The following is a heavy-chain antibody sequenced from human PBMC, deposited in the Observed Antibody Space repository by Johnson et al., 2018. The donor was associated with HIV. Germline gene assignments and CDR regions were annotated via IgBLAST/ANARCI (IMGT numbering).Heavy chain of an antibody. CDR2: LSYDGGNK. J-gene: IGHJ3*02. Sequence: QAQLLESGGGVVQPGRSLRISCAASGFTFSNYAMHWVRQAPGKGLEWVAVLSYDGGNKYYADSVKGRCTISRDNSKNTLYLQMNSLRVEDTAMYYCATERAVVNANAFDIWGQGTMVTVSS. V-gene: IGHV3-30-3*01. D-gene: IGHD4-23*01. CDR3: ATERAVVNANAFDI. CDR1: GFTFSNYA.